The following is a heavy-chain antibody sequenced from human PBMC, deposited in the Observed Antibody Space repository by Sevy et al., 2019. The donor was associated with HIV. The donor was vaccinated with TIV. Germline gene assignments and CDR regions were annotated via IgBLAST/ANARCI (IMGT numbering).Heavy chain of an antibody. D-gene: IGHD3-9*01. CDR2: IKQDGSEK. V-gene: IGHV3-7*01. CDR1: GFTFSSYW. CDR3: EREQVLRYFDWGFDP. J-gene: IGHJ5*02. Sequence: GGSLRLSCAASGFTFSSYWMSWVRQAPGKGLEWVANIKQDGSEKYYVDSVKGRFTISRDNAKNSLYLQMNSLRAEDTAVYYCEREQVLRYFDWGFDPWGQGTLVTVSS.